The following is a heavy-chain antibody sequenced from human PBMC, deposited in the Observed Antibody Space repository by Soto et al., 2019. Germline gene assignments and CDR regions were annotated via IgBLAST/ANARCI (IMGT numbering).Heavy chain of an antibody. V-gene: IGHV4-34*01. D-gene: IGHD2-15*01. Sequence: QVQLQQWGAGLLKPSETLSLTCAVYGGSFSGYYWSWIRQPPGKGLEWIGEINHSGSTNYNPSLKGRVTISVDTSKNQFSLKLSSVTAADTAVYYCARGGSVVVVAATGWFDPWGQGTLVTVSS. CDR3: ARGGSVVVVAATGWFDP. CDR1: GGSFSGYY. CDR2: INHSGST. J-gene: IGHJ5*02.